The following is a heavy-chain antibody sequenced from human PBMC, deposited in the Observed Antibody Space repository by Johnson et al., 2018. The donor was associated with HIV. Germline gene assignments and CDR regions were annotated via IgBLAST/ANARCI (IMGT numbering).Heavy chain of an antibody. Sequence: QVQLVESGGGLVQLGGSLRLSCAASGFTFSSYGMHWVRQAPGKGLEWVAVIWYDGSNKYYADSVKGRFTISRDNSKNTLYLQMNSLRPEDTAVYYCARDSSNSFRFEMYAFDIWGQGTMVTVSS. CDR1: GFTFSSYG. CDR2: IWYDGSNK. D-gene: IGHD6-6*01. CDR3: ARDSSNSFRFEMYAFDI. V-gene: IGHV3-33*01. J-gene: IGHJ3*02.